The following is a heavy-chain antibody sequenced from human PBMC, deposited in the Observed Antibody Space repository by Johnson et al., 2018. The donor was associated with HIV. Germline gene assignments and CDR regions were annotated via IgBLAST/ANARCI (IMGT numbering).Heavy chain of an antibody. CDR1: GFTFEDYG. Sequence: VQLVESGGGVVRPGGSLRLSCAASGFTFEDYGMSWVRQPPGKGLEWVSGISASGGSTYDADSVKGRFTISRDNSKNTLYLQMNSLRAEDTAVYYCASGVVTLSFDIWGQGTMVTVSS. V-gene: IGHV3-23*04. CDR2: ISASGGST. D-gene: IGHD3-3*01. J-gene: IGHJ3*02. CDR3: ASGVVTLSFDI.